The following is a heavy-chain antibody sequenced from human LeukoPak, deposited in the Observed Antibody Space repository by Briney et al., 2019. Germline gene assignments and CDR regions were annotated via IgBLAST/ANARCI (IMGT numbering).Heavy chain of an antibody. Sequence: SETLSLTCTVSGYSISSGYYWGWIRQPPGKGLEWIGSIYYSGSTYYNPSLKSRVTISVDTSKNQFSLKLSSVTAADTAVYYCAREDRGSYYFDYWGQGTLVTVSS. CDR2: IYYSGST. V-gene: IGHV4-38-2*02. J-gene: IGHJ4*02. CDR1: GYSISSGYY. CDR3: AREDRGSYYFDY. D-gene: IGHD3-10*01.